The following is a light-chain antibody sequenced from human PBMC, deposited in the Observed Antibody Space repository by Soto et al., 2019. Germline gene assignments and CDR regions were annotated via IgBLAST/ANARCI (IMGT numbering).Light chain of an antibody. CDR2: LGS. V-gene: IGKV2-28*01. CDR1: QRLLHSNGNTF. J-gene: IGKJ2*01. CDR3: MQALETPYT. Sequence: EIVMTQSPPSLTVTPGEPASISCRSSQRLLHSNGNTFLDWYLQKPGQSPQLLIYLGSNRASRVTDRVSGSEAGTDFTLKISRVEAEDAGVYYCMQALETPYTFGQGTKLEIK.